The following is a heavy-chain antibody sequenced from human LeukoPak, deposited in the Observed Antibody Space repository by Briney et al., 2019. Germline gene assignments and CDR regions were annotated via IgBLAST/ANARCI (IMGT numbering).Heavy chain of an antibody. D-gene: IGHD4-23*01. CDR3: ARVGNYYFDY. CDR1: GFTFSSYS. V-gene: IGHV3-48*04. CDR2: ISSSGSTI. Sequence: GESLRLSCAASGFTFSSYSMNWVRQAPGKGLEWVSYISSSGSTIYYADSVKGRFTISRDNAKNSLYLQMNSLRAEDTAVYYCARVGNYYFDYWGQGTLVTVSS. J-gene: IGHJ4*02.